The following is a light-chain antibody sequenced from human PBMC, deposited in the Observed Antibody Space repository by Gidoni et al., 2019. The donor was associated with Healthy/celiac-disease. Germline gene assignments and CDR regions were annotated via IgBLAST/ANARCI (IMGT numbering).Light chain of an antibody. CDR3: QQRSNWWT. Sequence: EIVLTQSPATLSLSPGERASQSVSSYLAWYQQKPGQAPRLLIYDSSNRATVIPTRLSGSGSGTDFTLTISIQAPEDFAVYYCQQRSNWWTFGQGTKVEIK. CDR2: DSS. V-gene: IGKV3-11*01. CDR1: QSVSSY. J-gene: IGKJ1*01.